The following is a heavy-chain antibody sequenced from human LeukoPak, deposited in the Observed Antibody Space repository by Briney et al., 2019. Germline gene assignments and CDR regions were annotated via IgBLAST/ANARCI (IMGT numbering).Heavy chain of an antibody. D-gene: IGHD5-24*01. CDR2: IYWDDDK. J-gene: IGHJ4*02. CDR3: AHRGQMVLFDY. V-gene: IGHV2-5*02. Sequence: SGPTLVKPTQTLTLTCTFSGFSLSARGEHVGWIRQPPGKALEWLALIYWDDDKRYSPSLKSRLTITKDTSRNQVVLTVTNMDPVDTATYYCAHRGQMVLFDYWGQGTLVTVPS. CDR1: GFSLSARGEH.